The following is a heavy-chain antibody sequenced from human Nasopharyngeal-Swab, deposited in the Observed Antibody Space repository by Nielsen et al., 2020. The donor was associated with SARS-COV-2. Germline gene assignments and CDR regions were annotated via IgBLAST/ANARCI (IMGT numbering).Heavy chain of an antibody. V-gene: IGHV3-30*04. Sequence: GESLKISCAASGFTFSSYEMNWVRQAPGKGLEWVAVISYDGSNKYYADSVKGRFTISRDNSKNTLYLQMNSLRAEDTAVYYCARDRGELLGEYYFDYWGQGTLVTVSS. CDR3: ARDRGELLGEYYFDY. D-gene: IGHD1-26*01. J-gene: IGHJ4*02. CDR2: ISYDGSNK. CDR1: GFTFSSYE.